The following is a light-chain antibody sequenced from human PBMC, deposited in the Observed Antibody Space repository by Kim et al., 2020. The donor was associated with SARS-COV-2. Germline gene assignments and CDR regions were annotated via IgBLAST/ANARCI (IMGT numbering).Light chain of an antibody. J-gene: IGKJ2*01. CDR1: QIIETY. V-gene: IGKV1-5*01. Sequence: ASVGDSVSITCRASQIIETYLAWYQQKPGKAPALLIYQASSLHIGVPSRFSRSGSGTEFTLTINSLQPDDFATYFCQHYIRFPYTFGQGTKVDIK. CDR2: QAS. CDR3: QHYIRFPYT.